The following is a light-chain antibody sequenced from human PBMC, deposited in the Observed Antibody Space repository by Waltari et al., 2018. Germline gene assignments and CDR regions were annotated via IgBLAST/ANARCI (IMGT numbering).Light chain of an antibody. V-gene: IGLV1-44*01. CDR1: SSNIGTNI. J-gene: IGLJ3*02. CDR3: TAWDDSLNTWV. Sequence: QSVLTQPSSASGTPGQEITISCSGGSSNIGTNIENWYQQLPGTAPKLLIFTNNQRPSCVPDRFSGSRSGTSASLAISVLQSEDDETAYYCTAWDDSLNTWVFGGGTKLTVL. CDR2: TNN.